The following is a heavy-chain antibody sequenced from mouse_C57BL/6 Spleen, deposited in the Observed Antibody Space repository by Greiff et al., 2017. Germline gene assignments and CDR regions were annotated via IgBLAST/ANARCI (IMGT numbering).Heavy chain of an antibody. D-gene: IGHD1-1*01. CDR3: ARDYYGSLLWYFDV. V-gene: IGHV3-6*01. Sequence: EVQRVESGPGLVKPSPSLSLTCSVTGYSITSGYYWNWIRQFPGNKLEWMGYISYDGSTNYNPSLKNRISITRDTSKNQFFLKLNSVTTEDTATYYCARDYYGSLLWYFDVWGTGTTVTVSS. CDR1: GYSITSGYY. CDR2: ISYDGST. J-gene: IGHJ1*03.